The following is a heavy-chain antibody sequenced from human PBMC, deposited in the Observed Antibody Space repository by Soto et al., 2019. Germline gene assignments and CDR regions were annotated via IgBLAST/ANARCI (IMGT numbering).Heavy chain of an antibody. CDR2: MNPNSGNT. CDR1: GYTFTSYD. J-gene: IGHJ3*02. V-gene: IGHV1-8*01. D-gene: IGHD3-10*01. Sequence: QVQLVQSGAEVKKPGASVKVSCKASGYTFTSYDINWVRQATGQGLEWVGWMNPNSGNTGYAQKFQGRVTMTRSTSISTAYMELSSLRSEDTAVYYCESGINYYDSGDDAFDIWGQGTMVTVSS. CDR3: ESGINYYDSGDDAFDI.